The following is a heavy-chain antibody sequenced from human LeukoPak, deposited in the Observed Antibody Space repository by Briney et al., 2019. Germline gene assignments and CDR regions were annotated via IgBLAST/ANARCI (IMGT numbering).Heavy chain of an antibody. J-gene: IGHJ4*02. CDR2: IYHSGST. CDR1: GGSISSSNW. CDR3: ARVSYSSSWYYFDY. Sequence: PSETLSLTCSVSGGSISSSNWWSWVRQPPGKGLEWIGEIYHSGSTNYNPSLKSRVTISVDKSKNQFSLKLSSVTAADTAVYYCARVSYSSSWYYFDYWGQGTLVTVSS. D-gene: IGHD6-13*01. V-gene: IGHV4-4*02.